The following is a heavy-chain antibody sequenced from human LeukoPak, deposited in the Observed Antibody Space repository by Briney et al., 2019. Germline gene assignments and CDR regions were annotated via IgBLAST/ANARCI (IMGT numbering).Heavy chain of an antibody. CDR3: TAGIAVAETDY. J-gene: IGHJ4*02. CDR1: GFTFSNAW. V-gene: IGHV3-15*01. Sequence: GGSLRLSCAASGFTFSNAWMSWVRQAPGKGLEWVGRIKSKTDGGTTDYAVPVKGRFTISRDDSKNTLYLQMNSLKTEDTAVYYCTAGIAVAETDYWGQGTLVTVSS. CDR2: IKSKTDGGTT. D-gene: IGHD6-19*01.